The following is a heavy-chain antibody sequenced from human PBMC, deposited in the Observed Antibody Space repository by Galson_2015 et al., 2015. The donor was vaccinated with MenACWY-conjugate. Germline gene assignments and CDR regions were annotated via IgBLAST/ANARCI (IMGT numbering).Heavy chain of an antibody. Sequence: QSGAEVKKPGESLKISCTGSGYSFTSYWIAWVRQMPGKGLEWLGIIYPGDSASRYSPSFQGQVTISAEKSITTPYLQWSSLKASYTAIYYCARRAAADAFDIWGQGTLVTVSS. CDR3: ARRAAADAFDI. CDR1: GYSFTSYW. V-gene: IGHV5-51*03. D-gene: IGHD6-25*01. J-gene: IGHJ3*02. CDR2: IYPGDSAS.